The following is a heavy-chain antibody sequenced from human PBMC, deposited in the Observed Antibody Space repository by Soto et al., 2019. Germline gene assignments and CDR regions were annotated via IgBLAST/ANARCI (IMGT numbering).Heavy chain of an antibody. CDR3: AKDSSIIVVEFDS. D-gene: IGHD3-22*01. CDR1: GFTFTNYA. CDR2: ISAGGTNT. Sequence: LRLSCEASGFTFTNYAMGWVRQAPGKGLAWVSIISAGGTNTFYADSVKGRFTISRDNSKKTLNLQMNSLRGDDTAIYYCAKDSSIIVVEFDSWGQGTLVTVSS. V-gene: IGHV3-23*01. J-gene: IGHJ4*02.